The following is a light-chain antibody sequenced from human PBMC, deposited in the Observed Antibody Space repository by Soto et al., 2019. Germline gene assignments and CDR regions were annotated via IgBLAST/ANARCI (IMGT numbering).Light chain of an antibody. CDR3: QHYGSSPLT. V-gene: IGKV3-20*01. CDR2: GAS. CDR1: QSISATH. Sequence: MVLTQTPGTLSLSPGERATLSCLASQSISATHLAWYQQRPGQAPRLLLYGASSRATGIPDRFSGSGSGADFSLTISSVAPEEFAVFYCQHYGSSPLTFGGGTKVGSK. J-gene: IGKJ4*01.